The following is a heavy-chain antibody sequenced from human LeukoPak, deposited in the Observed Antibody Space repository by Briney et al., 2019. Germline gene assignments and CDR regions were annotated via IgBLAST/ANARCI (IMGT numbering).Heavy chain of an antibody. D-gene: IGHD4-11*01. Sequence: SETLSLTCTVSGGSISSYFWNWIRQSPGRGLEWIGHIYYSGSTNYNPSLKSRVTISVDTSKNQFSLKLSSVTAADTAVYYCARDRHDYKGTYYYYMDVWGKGTTVTVSS. V-gene: IGHV4-59*01. CDR1: GGSISSYF. CDR2: IYYSGST. J-gene: IGHJ6*03. CDR3: ARDRHDYKGTYYYYMDV.